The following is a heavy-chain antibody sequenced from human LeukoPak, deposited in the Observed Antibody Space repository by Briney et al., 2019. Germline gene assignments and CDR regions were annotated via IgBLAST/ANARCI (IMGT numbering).Heavy chain of an antibody. J-gene: IGHJ6*03. Sequence: GGSLRLSCAASGFTFSSYEMHWVRQAPGKGLEWVSYISSSGSTIYYADSVKGRFTISRDNAKNSLYLQMNSLRAEDTAVYYCARDPLDTAMVRHYYYYYMDVWGKGTTVTVSS. CDR1: GFTFSSYE. CDR2: ISSSGSTI. V-gene: IGHV3-48*03. D-gene: IGHD5-18*01. CDR3: ARDPLDTAMVRHYYYYYMDV.